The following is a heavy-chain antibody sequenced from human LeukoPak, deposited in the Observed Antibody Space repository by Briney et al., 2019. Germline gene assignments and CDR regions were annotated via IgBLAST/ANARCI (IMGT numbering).Heavy chain of an antibody. V-gene: IGHV1-2*02. J-gene: IGHJ4*02. Sequence: GASVKVSCKASGYTFTGHYMHWVRQAPGQGLEWMGWINPDSGGTNSAQKFHGRVTMTRDTSISTAYMELSRVTSDDTAVYYCARRGHGSGSYEDYWGQGTRVTVSP. D-gene: IGHD3-10*01. CDR1: GYTFTGHY. CDR3: ARRGHGSGSYEDY. CDR2: INPDSGGT.